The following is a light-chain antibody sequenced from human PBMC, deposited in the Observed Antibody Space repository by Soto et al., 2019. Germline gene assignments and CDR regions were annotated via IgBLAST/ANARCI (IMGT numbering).Light chain of an antibody. V-gene: IGLV2-14*01. J-gene: IGLJ1*01. CDR3: CSYTRSGTLI. Sequence: QSALTQAASVSGSPGQSITISCTGTSTDVGGYNYVSWYQQHPGKAPKLLISDVSNRPSGVSYRFSGTKSGNTASLTVSGLQAEDEADYYCCSYTRSGTLIFGTGTKVTVL. CDR2: DVS. CDR1: STDVGGYNY.